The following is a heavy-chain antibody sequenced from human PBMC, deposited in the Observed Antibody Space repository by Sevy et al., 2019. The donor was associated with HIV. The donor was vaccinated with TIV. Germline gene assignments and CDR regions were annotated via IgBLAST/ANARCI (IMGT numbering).Heavy chain of an antibody. D-gene: IGHD3-16*01. CDR2: IGSSDSTI. V-gene: IGHV3-11*01. CDR1: GFTFSDYY. Sequence: GGSLRLSCAASGFTFSDYYMTWIRQAPGKGLEWVAHIGSSDSTIHYVDSVKGRFTISRDNVNNALFLQMNSLRAEDTAVYYCARKRLRGLEDWGQGTLVTVSS. J-gene: IGHJ4*02. CDR3: ARKRLRGLED.